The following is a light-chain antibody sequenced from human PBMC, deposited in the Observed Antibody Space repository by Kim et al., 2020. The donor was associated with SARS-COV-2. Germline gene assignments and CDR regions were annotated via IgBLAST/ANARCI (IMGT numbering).Light chain of an antibody. J-gene: IGKJ4*01. CDR1: QSVSSY. Sequence: LSPGERDTLSCRASQSVSSYLAWYQQKPGQAPRLLIYDASNRATGIPARFSGSGSGTDFTLTISSLEPEDFAVYYCQQHSNWLTVGGGTKVEIK. V-gene: IGKV3-11*01. CDR2: DAS. CDR3: QQHSNWLT.